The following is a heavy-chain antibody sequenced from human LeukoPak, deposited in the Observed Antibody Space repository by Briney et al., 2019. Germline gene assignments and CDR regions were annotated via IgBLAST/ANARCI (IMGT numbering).Heavy chain of an antibody. CDR3: ARGGYSSSWFPRTDDY. CDR1: GFTFSSYA. CDR2: ISSSSYI. V-gene: IGHV3-21*01. D-gene: IGHD6-13*01. J-gene: IGHJ4*02. Sequence: GGSLRLSCAASGFTFSSYAMSWVRQAPGKGLEWVSSISSSSYIYYADSVKGRFTISRDNAKNSLYLQMNSLRAEDTAVYYCARGGYSSSWFPRTDDYWGQGTLVTVSS.